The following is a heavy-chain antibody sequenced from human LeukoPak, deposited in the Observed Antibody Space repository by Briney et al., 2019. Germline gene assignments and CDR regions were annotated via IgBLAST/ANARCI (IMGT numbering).Heavy chain of an antibody. CDR2: ISYDGSNK. CDR1: GFTFSSYG. V-gene: IGHV3-30*18. J-gene: IGHJ4*02. D-gene: IGHD3-10*01. CDR3: AKVSPSPGPFDY. Sequence: GGSLRLSCAASGFTFSSYGMHWVRQAPGKGLEWVAVISYDGSNKYYADSVKGRFTISRDNSKNTLYLQMNSLRAEDTAVYYCAKVSPSPGPFDYWGQGTLVTVSS.